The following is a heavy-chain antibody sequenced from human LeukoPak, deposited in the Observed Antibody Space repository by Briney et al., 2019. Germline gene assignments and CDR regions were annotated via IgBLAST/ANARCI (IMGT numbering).Heavy chain of an antibody. CDR3: ARVYGSYGLWPRVDY. CDR2: INPNSGGT. Sequence: ASVKVSCKASGYTFTGYYMHWVRQAPGQGLEWMGWINPNSGGTNYAQKFQGRVTMTRDTSISTAYMELSRLRSDDTAVYYCARVYGSYGLWPRVDYWGQGTLVTVSS. V-gene: IGHV1-2*02. D-gene: IGHD5-18*01. J-gene: IGHJ4*02. CDR1: GYTFTGYY.